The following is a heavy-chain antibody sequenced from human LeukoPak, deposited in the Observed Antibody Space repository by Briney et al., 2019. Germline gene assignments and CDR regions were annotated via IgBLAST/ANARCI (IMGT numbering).Heavy chain of an antibody. V-gene: IGHV4-34*01. CDR2: INHSGST. CDR1: GGSFSGYY. D-gene: IGHD3-10*01. Sequence: SETLSLTCTVYGGSFSGYYWSWIRQPPGQGLEWIGEINHSGSTNYNPSLTSRVTISVDTSKNQFSLKLSSVTAADTAVYYCAKDQGDGSGSSLYYFDYWGQGTLVTVSS. CDR3: AKDQGDGSGSSLYYFDY. J-gene: IGHJ4*02.